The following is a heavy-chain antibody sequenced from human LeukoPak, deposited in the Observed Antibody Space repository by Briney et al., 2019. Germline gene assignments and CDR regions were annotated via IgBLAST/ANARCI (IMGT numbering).Heavy chain of an antibody. CDR2: INHSGST. D-gene: IGHD2-2*01. J-gene: IGHJ4*02. CDR1: GGSFSGYY. V-gene: IGHV4-34*01. Sequence: SETLSLTCAVYGGSFSGYYWSWIRQPPGKGLEWIGEINHSGSTNYNPSLKSRVTIPVDTSKNQFSLKLSSVTAADTAVYYCARGYLYFDYWGQGTLVTVSS. CDR3: ARGYLYFDY.